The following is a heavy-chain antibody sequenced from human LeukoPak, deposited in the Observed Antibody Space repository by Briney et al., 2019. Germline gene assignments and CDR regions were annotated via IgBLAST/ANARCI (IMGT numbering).Heavy chain of an antibody. J-gene: IGHJ4*02. CDR2: TYYRSKWYN. D-gene: IGHD3-16*02. V-gene: IGHV6-1*01. CDR1: GDSVSSNSAA. Sequence: SQTLSLTCVVSGDSVSSNSAAWNWIRQSPSRGLEWLGRTYYRSKWYNDYAVSVNSRITINPDTSKNQFSLHLNSVTPDDTAVYFCARGDRWYFDYWGQGTLVTVSS. CDR3: ARGDRWYFDY.